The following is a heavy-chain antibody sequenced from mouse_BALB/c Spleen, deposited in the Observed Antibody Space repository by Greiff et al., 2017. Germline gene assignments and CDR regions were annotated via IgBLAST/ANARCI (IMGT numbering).Heavy chain of an antibody. J-gene: IGHJ4*01. CDR1: GYTFTDYN. D-gene: IGHD4-1*01. Sequence: EVQLQQSGPELVKPGASVKISCKASGYTFTDYNMHWVKQSHGKSLEWIGHIYPYNGGTGYNQKFKSKATLTVDNSSSTAYMELRSLTSEDSAVYYCARSETNWDEGYAMDYWGQGTSVTVSS. CDR2: IYPYNGGT. V-gene: IGHV1S29*02. CDR3: ARSETNWDEGYAMDY.